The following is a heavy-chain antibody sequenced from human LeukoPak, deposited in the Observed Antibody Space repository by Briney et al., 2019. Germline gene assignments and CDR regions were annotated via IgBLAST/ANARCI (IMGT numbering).Heavy chain of an antibody. Sequence: PGGSLRLSCAASAFTFRSYAMIWVRQAPGKGLEWVSTVSGSDGSTYYADSVKGRFTISRDNSNNTLYLQMNSLRAEDTAVYYCAKGAASRGYTYVANWGQGTLVTVSS. CDR3: AKGAASRGYTYVAN. D-gene: IGHD5-18*01. CDR2: VSGSDGST. V-gene: IGHV3-23*01. J-gene: IGHJ4*02. CDR1: AFTFRSYA.